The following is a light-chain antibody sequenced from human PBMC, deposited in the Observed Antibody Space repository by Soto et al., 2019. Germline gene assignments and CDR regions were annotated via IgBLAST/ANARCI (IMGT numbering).Light chain of an antibody. CDR3: SSYTSGSTLV. V-gene: IGLV2-14*01. J-gene: IGLJ1*01. CDR2: EVS. Sequence: QSALTQPASVSGSPGQSITISCTGTSSDVGGYNYVSWYQQHPGKAPKLMIYEVSNRPSGVSNRFSGSKSGNTASLTISGLQAEDEADYYCSSYTSGSTLVFGNGTKVTV. CDR1: SSDVGGYNY.